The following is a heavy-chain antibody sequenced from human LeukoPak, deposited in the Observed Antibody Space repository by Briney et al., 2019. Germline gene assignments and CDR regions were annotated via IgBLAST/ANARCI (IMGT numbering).Heavy chain of an antibody. Sequence: SETLSLTCGVFGGSFSGYSWTWSWLRQPPGKGLEWIGENHHSGSTNYNPSLKSRVTISVDTSKNQFSLKLSSVTAADTAVYYCARDREGYMDVWGKGTTVTVSS. V-gene: IGHV4-34*01. D-gene: IGHD3-10*01. CDR2: NHHSGST. CDR1: GGSFSGYS. CDR3: ARDREGYMDV. J-gene: IGHJ6*03.